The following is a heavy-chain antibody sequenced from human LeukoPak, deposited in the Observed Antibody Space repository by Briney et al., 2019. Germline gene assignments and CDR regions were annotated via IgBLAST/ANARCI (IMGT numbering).Heavy chain of an antibody. J-gene: IGHJ3*02. CDR1: GFTFTRYG. D-gene: IGHD5-12*01. CDR2: IRHDGSNK. CDR3: VKSGFSGDEREAFDI. Sequence: PGGSLRLSCAASGFTFTRYGMHWVRQAPGKGLEWVAFIRHDGSNKYYADSVKGRYTISRDNSKNTLYLQMNSLRPEDTALYFCVKSGFSGDEREAFDIWGQGTMVTVSS. V-gene: IGHV3-30*02.